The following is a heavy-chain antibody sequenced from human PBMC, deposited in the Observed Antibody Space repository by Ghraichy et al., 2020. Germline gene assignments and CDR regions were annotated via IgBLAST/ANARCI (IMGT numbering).Heavy chain of an antibody. Sequence: GGSLRLSCAASGFTFSSYAMSWVRQAPGKGLEWVSAISGSGGSTYYADSVKGRFTISRDNSKNTLYLQMNSLRAEDTAVYSCAKDSVLNRDRGKFYFDYWGQGTLVTVSS. CDR1: GFTFSSYA. CDR2: ISGSGGST. V-gene: IGHV3-23*01. J-gene: IGHJ4*02. CDR3: AKDSVLNRDRGKFYFDY. D-gene: IGHD2-8*01.